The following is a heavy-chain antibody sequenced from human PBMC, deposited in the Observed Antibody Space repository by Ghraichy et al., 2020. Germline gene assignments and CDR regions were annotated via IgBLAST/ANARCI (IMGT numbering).Heavy chain of an antibody. Sequence: GGSLRLSCAASGFNSGTFAMSWVRQAPGKGLELVSGISSSGLRTYYADSVKGRFTISRDSSKNTLFLQMNGLRAGDTALYYCAKQKGLPRENDAFDYWGPGTLVTVCS. J-gene: IGHJ4*02. CDR3: AKQKGLPRENDAFDY. V-gene: IGHV3-23*01. CDR1: GFNSGTFA. D-gene: IGHD1-1*01. CDR2: ISSSGLRT.